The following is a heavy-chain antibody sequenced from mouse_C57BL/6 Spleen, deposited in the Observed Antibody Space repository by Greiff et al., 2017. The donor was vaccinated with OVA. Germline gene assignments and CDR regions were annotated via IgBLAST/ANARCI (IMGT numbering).Heavy chain of an antibody. V-gene: IGHV1-82*01. Sequence: VKLQQSGPELVKPGASVKISCKASGYAFSSSWLNWVKRRPGKGLEGFGRIYPGDGDTNYNGKFKGKATLTADKSSSTAYMQISSLTSEDSAVYFCARSVITSYYFDDWGQGTTLTVSS. CDR2: IYPGDGDT. J-gene: IGHJ2*01. CDR1: GYAFSSSW. D-gene: IGHD1-1*01. CDR3: ARSVITSYYFDD.